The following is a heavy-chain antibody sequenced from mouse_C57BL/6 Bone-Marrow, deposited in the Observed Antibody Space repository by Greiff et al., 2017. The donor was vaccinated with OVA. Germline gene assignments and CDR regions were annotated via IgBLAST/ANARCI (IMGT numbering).Heavy chain of an antibody. CDR1: GFNIKDDY. J-gene: IGHJ3*01. Sequence: EVQLQQSGAELVRPGASVKLSCTASGFNIKDDYMHWVKQRPEQGLEWIGWIDPENGDTESASKFQGKATITADTSSNTAYLQLSSLTSEDTAVYYCTIWLLLWFADWGQGTLVTVSA. CDR3: TIWLLLWFAD. D-gene: IGHD2-3*01. V-gene: IGHV14-4*01. CDR2: IDPENGDT.